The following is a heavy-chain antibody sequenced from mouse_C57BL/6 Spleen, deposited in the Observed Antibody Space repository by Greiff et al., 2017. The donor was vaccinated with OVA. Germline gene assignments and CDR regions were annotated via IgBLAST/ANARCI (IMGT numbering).Heavy chain of an antibody. CDR1: GYAFSSSW. CDR3: ARGGNSPFDY. D-gene: IGHD2-1*01. CDR2: IYPGDGDT. Sequence: QVQLQQSGPELVKPGASVKISCKASGYAFSSSWMNWVKQRPGKGLEWIGRIYPGDGDTNYNGKFKGKATLTADKSSSTAYMQLSSLTSEDSAVYFCARGGNSPFDYWGQGTTLTVSS. J-gene: IGHJ2*01. V-gene: IGHV1-82*01.